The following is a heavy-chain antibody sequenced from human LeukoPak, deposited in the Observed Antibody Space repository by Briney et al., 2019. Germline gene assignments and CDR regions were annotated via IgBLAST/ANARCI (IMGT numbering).Heavy chain of an antibody. CDR3: ARQTYYDFWSGTDAFDI. J-gene: IGHJ3*02. Sequence: PSETLSLTCTVSGGSISSYYWSWIRQPPGKGLEWIGYIYTSGSTNYNPSLKSRVTISVDTSKNQFSLKLSSVTAADTAVYYCARQTYYDFWSGTDAFDIWGQGTMVTVSS. CDR1: GGSISSYY. D-gene: IGHD3-3*01. V-gene: IGHV4-4*09. CDR2: IYTSGST.